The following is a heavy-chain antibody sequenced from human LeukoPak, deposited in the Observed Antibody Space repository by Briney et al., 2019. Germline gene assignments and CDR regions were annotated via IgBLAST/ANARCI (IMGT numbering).Heavy chain of an antibody. Sequence: GGSLRLSCAASGFTFDDYAMHWVRQAPGKGLEWVSGISWNSGSIGYADSVKGRFTISRDNAKNSLYLQMNSLRAEDTALYYCTTVTHFNLGGQGTLVTVSS. CDR3: TTVTHFNL. CDR2: ISWNSGSI. CDR1: GFTFDDYA. V-gene: IGHV3-9*01. D-gene: IGHD3-3*02. J-gene: IGHJ1*01.